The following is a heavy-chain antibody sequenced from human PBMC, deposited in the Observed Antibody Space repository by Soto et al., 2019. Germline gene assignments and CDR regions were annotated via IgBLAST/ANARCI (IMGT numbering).Heavy chain of an antibody. CDR2: ITTDGSST. J-gene: IGHJ4*02. Sequence: EVQLVESGGGLVQPGGSLRLSCVASGFTFSSYWMHWVRQAPGKGLVWVSRITTDGSSTSHADSVKGRLTISRDNAKNKLYLQMNSLRAEDTAVYYCARCYSEGSTYTLRYWGQGILVTVSS. V-gene: IGHV3-74*01. CDR3: ARCYSEGSTYTLRY. CDR1: GFTFSSYW. D-gene: IGHD3-16*01.